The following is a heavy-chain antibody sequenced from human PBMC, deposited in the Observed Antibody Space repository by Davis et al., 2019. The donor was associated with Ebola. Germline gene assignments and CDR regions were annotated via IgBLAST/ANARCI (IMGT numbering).Heavy chain of an antibody. Sequence: PGGSLRLSCTVSGGSFSSYYWSWIRQPPGKGLEWIGYIYYSGNTNYNPSLKSRVTISVDTSKNQFSLRLTSVTAADSAVYYCARGYSAAYGRFDPWGQGTLVTVSS. D-gene: IGHD1-26*01. CDR2: IYYSGNT. J-gene: IGHJ5*02. CDR3: ARGYSAAYGRFDP. CDR1: GGSFSSYY. V-gene: IGHV4-59*01.